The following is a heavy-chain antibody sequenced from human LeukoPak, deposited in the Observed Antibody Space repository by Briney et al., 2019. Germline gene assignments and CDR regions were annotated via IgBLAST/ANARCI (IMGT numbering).Heavy chain of an antibody. CDR3: AKDMGTARFDASDI. V-gene: IGHV3-48*03. CDR2: ISSSGSTI. J-gene: IGHJ3*02. Sequence: GGSLRLSCAASGFTFSSYEMNWVRQAPGKGLEWVSYISSSGSTIYYADSVKGRFTISRENAKNSLYLQMNSLRAEDTALYYCAKDMGTARFDASDIWGQGTMVTVSS. CDR1: GFTFSSYE. D-gene: IGHD6-6*01.